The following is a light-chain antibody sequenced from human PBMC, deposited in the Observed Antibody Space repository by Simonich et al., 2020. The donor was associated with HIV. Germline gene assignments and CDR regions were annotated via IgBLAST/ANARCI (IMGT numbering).Light chain of an antibody. V-gene: IGKV2-30*02. CDR3: MQALQTPWT. CDR2: KVS. CDR1: QSLVHSDGNTF. J-gene: IGKJ1*01. Sequence: DVVMTQSPLSLPVTLGQPASISCRSSQSLVHSDGNTFLNWFQQRPGQSPRRLIYKVSNRDSGVPDRFSGSGSGTDFTLKISRVEAEDVGVHYCMQALQTPWTLGQGTKVEIK.